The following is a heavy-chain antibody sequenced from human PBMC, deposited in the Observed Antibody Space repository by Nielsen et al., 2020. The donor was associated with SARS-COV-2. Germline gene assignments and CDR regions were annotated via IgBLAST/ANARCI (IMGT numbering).Heavy chain of an antibody. CDR3: GLSGAGSYYNRFDY. D-gene: IGHD3-10*01. CDR2: MYYSGST. V-gene: IGHV4-31*03. J-gene: IGHJ4*02. CDR1: GGSISSGGYY. Sequence: SETLSLTCTVSGGSISSGGYYWSWIRQHPGKGLEWIGYMYYSGSTYYNPSLKSRVTISKDTSKNEFSLRLSSVTAADTAIYDCGLSGAGSYYNRFDYWGQGTLVTVSS.